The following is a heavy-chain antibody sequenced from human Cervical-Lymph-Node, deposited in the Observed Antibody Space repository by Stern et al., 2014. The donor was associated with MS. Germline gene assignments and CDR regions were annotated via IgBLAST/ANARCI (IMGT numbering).Heavy chain of an antibody. V-gene: IGHV1-18*01. Sequence: VQLVQSGAEVKKPGASVKVSCKASGYTFTSYGISWVRQAPGQGLEWMGWISAYNGNTNYAQKLQGRVTMTTDTSTSTAYMELRSLRSDDTAVYYCARHMYCSGGSCYSSPKGFDYWGQGTLVTVSS. D-gene: IGHD2-15*01. CDR2: ISAYNGNT. CDR1: GYTFTSYG. J-gene: IGHJ4*02. CDR3: ARHMYCSGGSCYSSPKGFDY.